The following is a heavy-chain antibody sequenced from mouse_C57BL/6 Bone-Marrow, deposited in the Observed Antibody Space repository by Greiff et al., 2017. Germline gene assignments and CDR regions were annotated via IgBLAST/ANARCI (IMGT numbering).Heavy chain of an antibody. CDR2: ISSGGSYT. Sequence: EVQLVESGGDLVKPGGSLKLSCAASGFTFSSYGMSWVRQTPDKRLEWVATISSGGSYTYYPDRVKGRFTITRDNAKNTLYLQMRSLKSEDTAMYYCARSYSHYYSSSVSWYFDVWGTGTTVTVSS. D-gene: IGHD1-1*01. CDR3: ARSYSHYYSSSVSWYFDV. J-gene: IGHJ1*03. V-gene: IGHV5-6*01. CDR1: GFTFSSYG.